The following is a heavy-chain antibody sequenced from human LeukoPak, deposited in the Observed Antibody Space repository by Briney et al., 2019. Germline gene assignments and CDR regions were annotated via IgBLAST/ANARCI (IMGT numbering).Heavy chain of an antibody. CDR2: IYNSGST. Sequence: SETLSLTCTVSGGSISSYYWSWIRQPPGKGLAWIGYIYNSGSTNYNPSLKSRVTISVDTSKNQFSLKLSSVTAADTAVYYCARGKSTVGVPFYYYYMDVWGKGTTVTVSS. CDR1: GGSISSYY. V-gene: IGHV4-59*01. D-gene: IGHD4-11*01. J-gene: IGHJ6*03. CDR3: ARGKSTVGVPFYYYYMDV.